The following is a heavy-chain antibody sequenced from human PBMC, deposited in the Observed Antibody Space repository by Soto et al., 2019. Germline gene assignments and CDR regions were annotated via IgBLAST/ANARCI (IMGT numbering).Heavy chain of an antibody. J-gene: IGHJ5*02. CDR2: IYHSGST. CDR3: ARGWKGSSWYGVGSWCDP. V-gene: IGHV4-30-2*01. D-gene: IGHD6-13*01. CDR1: GGSISSGGYS. Sequence: SETLSLTCAASGGSISSGGYSWSWIRQQPGKGLEWIGYIYHSGSTYYNPSLKSRVTISVDRSKNQFYLKLSSVTAADTAVYYRARGWKGSSWYGVGSWCDPWGQGTLIAVSS.